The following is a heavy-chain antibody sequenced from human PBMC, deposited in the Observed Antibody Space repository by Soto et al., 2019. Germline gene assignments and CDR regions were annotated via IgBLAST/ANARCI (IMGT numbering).Heavy chain of an antibody. CDR2: ISPYSGNT. CDR3: AMVDNYVTPTPQDV. D-gene: IGHD3-16*01. CDR1: GYIFVNYG. V-gene: IGHV1-18*01. Sequence: QVQLVQSGDEVRKPGSSVKVSCKASGYIFVNYGIAWVRQAPGQGLEWMGWISPYSGNTHYASKVQGRLTMTTDTXTSTAYXXXXXXTSDXXAXYXCAMVDNYVTPTPQDVWGQGTTVTVSS. J-gene: IGHJ6*02.